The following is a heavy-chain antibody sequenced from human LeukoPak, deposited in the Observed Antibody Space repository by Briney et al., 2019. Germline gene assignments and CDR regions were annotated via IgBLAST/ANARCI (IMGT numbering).Heavy chain of an antibody. D-gene: IGHD3-9*01. J-gene: IGHJ4*02. CDR1: GFTFSSYW. CDR3: ARWGEYYNILTGYSHVGFDY. CDR2: IKQDGTER. Sequence: PGGSLRLSFVASGFTFSSYWLSWVRQAPGKGLEWVASIKQDGTERYYVDSVKGRFTISRDNGKTSLYLQMNSLGAEDTAMYDCARWGEYYNILTGYSHVGFDYGGQGSLVTVS. V-gene: IGHV3-7*01.